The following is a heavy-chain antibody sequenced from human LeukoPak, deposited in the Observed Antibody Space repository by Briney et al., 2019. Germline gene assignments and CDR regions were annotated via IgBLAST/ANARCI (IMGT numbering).Heavy chain of an antibody. J-gene: IGHJ4*02. V-gene: IGHV3-64*01. D-gene: IGHD5-18*01. CDR2: ISSNGGST. CDR1: GCTFSSYA. Sequence: PGGSLRLSCAASGCTFSSYAMHWVRQAPGKGLEYVSDISSNGGSTYYANSVKGRFTISRDNSKNTLYLQMGSLRAEDMAVYYCARGPFGGDTAMVDTDYWGQGTLVTVSS. CDR3: ARGPFGGDTAMVDTDY.